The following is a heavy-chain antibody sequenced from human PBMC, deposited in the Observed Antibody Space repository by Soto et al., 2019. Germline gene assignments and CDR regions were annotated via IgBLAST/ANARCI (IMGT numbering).Heavy chain of an antibody. CDR3: ARSPSIAARLNWFDP. J-gene: IGHJ5*02. CDR1: GYSSTSYW. V-gene: IGHV5-10-1*01. Sequence: GASRKISCKRSGYSSTSYWISWVRQIPGKGLEWMGRIDPSDSYTNYSPSFQGHVTISADKSISTAYLQWSSLKASDTAMYYCARSPSIAARLNWFDPWGQGTLVIVAS. D-gene: IGHD6-6*01. CDR2: IDPSDSYT.